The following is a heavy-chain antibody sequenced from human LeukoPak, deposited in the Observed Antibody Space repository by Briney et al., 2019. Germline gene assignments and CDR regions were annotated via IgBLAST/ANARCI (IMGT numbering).Heavy chain of an antibody. V-gene: IGHV3-21*01. Sequence: PGGSLRLSCAASGFTFSSYSMNWVRQAPGKGLEWVSSISSSSSYIYYADSVKGRFTISRDNAKNSLYLQMNSLRAEDTVVYYCARVLLELNYYMDVWGKGTTVTVSS. D-gene: IGHD1-7*01. J-gene: IGHJ6*03. CDR2: ISSSSSYI. CDR1: GFTFSSYS. CDR3: ARVLLELNYYMDV.